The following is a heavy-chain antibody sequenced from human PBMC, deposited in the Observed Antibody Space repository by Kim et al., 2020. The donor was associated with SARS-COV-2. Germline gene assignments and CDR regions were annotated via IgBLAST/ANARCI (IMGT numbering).Heavy chain of an antibody. CDR1: GDTFSTHD. CDR3: ARDQCGTYTD. V-gene: IGHV1-46*04. D-gene: IGHD1-26*01. Sequence: ASVKVSCTTFGDTFSTHDIHWVRQAPGQGLEWMGRMNPRDGSTTYAQKLQGRVTMTRDTSTSTAYMELGSLTSEDTAVYYCARDQCGTYTDWGQGTLVTVSS. CDR2: MNPRDGST. J-gene: IGHJ4*02.